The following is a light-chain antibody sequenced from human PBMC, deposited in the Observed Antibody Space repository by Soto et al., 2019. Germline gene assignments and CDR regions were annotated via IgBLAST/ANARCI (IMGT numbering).Light chain of an antibody. V-gene: IGKV3-20*01. CDR1: QSVISNY. J-gene: IGKJ5*01. CDR2: VTS. Sequence: EFVLTQSPGTLSLSPGERATLSCRASQSVISNYFAWYQQKPGQPPRLRIYVTSRRATGIPDRFSGSGSGTDFTLTIIRLEPEDFAVYYCQQYGSSPPITFGQGTRLEIK. CDR3: QQYGSSPPIT.